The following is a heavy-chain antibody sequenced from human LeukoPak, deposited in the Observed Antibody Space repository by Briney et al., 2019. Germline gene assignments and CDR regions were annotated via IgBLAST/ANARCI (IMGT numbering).Heavy chain of an antibody. J-gene: IGHJ4*02. CDR1: GYSISSGYY. Sequence: SETLSLTCTVSGYSISSGYYWGWIRQPPGKGLEWIGSIYHSGSTYYNPSLKSRVTISVDTSKNQFSLKLSSVTAADTAVYYCARERQYYDILTGYSQYYFDYWGQGTLVTVSS. CDR3: ARERQYYDILTGYSQYYFDY. V-gene: IGHV4-38-2*02. D-gene: IGHD3-9*01. CDR2: IYHSGST.